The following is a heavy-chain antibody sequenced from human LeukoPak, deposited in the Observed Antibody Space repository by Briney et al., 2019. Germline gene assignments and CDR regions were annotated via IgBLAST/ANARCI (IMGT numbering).Heavy chain of an antibody. CDR1: GYTFTSYG. V-gene: IGHV1-18*01. D-gene: IGHD2-2*01. CDR2: ISAYNGNT. Sequence: ASVKVSCKASGYTFTSYGISWVRQAPAQGLEWMGWISAYNGNTNYAQKLQGRVTMTTDTSTSTAYMELRSLRSDDTAVYYCARGLVYCSSTSCNPTHFDYWGQGTLVTVSS. CDR3: ARGLVYCSSTSCNPTHFDY. J-gene: IGHJ4*02.